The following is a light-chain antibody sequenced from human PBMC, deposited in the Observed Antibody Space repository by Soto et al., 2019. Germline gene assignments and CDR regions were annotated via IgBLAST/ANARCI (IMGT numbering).Light chain of an antibody. CDR2: GAS. J-gene: IGKJ1*01. V-gene: IGKV3-20*01. CDR3: QQYSNSPQT. CDR1: QTVRSNY. Sequence: EFVLTQSPSTLSLSPGERATLSCRASQTVRSNYLAWYQQKPGQAPRLLIYGASSRATGIPDRFSGSGSGTDSTLTISRLEPEDFAVYYCQQYSNSPQTFGQGTKVDIK.